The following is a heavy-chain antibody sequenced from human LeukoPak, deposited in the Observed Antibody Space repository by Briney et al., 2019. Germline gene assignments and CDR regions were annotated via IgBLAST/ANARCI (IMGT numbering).Heavy chain of an antibody. CDR2: IYHSGST. D-gene: IGHD5-12*01. J-gene: IGHJ4*02. CDR1: GGSISSSNW. V-gene: IGHV4-4*02. CDR3: ARIRFNGYDSYYFES. Sequence: SETLSLTCAVSGGSISSSNWWSWVRQPPGKGLEWIGEIYHSGSTYYNPSLKSRVTISVDTSKNEFSLKLSSVTAADTAVYYCARIRFNGYDSYYFESWGQGTLVTVSS.